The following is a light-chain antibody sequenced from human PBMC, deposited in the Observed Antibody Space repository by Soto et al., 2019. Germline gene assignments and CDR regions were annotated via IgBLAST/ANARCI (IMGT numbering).Light chain of an antibody. V-gene: IGLV2-14*01. CDR2: VVT. CDR3: SSYTGSSTWV. CDR1: TNDVGAFNY. J-gene: IGLJ3*02. Sequence: QSALTQPASVSGSPGQSITISCTGTTNDVGAFNYVSWYQQHPGKVPKLIISVVTNRPSGVSDRFSGSKSGNTASLTISGLQAEDEADYYCSSYTGSSTWVFGGGTKLTVL.